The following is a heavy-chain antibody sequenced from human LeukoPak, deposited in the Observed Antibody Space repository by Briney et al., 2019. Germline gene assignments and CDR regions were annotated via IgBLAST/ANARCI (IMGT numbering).Heavy chain of an antibody. CDR1: GFIFSNYG. J-gene: IGHJ3*01. CDR2: IWYDARDE. D-gene: IGHD6-19*01. CDR3: TRESAPVAGSNAFDL. V-gene: IGHV3-33*01. Sequence: GGSLRLSCAASGFIFSNYGMHWVRQAPGKGLEWVALIWYDARDEDYADSVKGRFTISRDNSKSTLYLQMYSLRAEDTAVYYCTRESAPVAGSNAFDLRGQGTMVTVSS.